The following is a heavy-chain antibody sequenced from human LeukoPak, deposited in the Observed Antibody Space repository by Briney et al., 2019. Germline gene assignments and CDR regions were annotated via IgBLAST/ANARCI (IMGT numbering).Heavy chain of an antibody. CDR2: ISSSSSTI. CDR1: GFTFSSYS. D-gene: IGHD6-13*01. Sequence: GGSLRLSCAASGFTFSSYSMNWVRQAPRKGLEWVSYISSSSSTIYYADSVKGRFTISRDNAKNSLYLQMNSLRAEDTAVYYCAREASWPGPHNWFDPCGQGTLVTVSS. CDR3: AREASWPGPHNWFDP. J-gene: IGHJ5*02. V-gene: IGHV3-48*01.